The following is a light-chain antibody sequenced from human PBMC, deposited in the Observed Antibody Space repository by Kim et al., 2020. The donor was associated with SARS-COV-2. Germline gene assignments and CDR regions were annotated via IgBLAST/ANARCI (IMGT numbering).Light chain of an antibody. CDR2: GAS. CDR1: QSVSSN. J-gene: IGKJ1*01. CDR3: QQYNNWPPGT. Sequence: EIAMTQSPATLSVSPGERATLSCRASQSVSSNLAWYQQKPGQPPRLLIYGASTRATGIPARFSGSGSGTEFTLTISSLQSEDFAIYYCQQYNNWPPGTFGQGTKVDIK. V-gene: IGKV3-15*01.